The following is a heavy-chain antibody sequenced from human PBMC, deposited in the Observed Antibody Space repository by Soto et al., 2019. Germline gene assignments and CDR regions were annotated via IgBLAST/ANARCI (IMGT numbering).Heavy chain of an antibody. J-gene: IGHJ4*02. CDR2: IYSGGST. D-gene: IGHD3-22*01. Sequence: EVQLVESGGGLVQPGGSLRLSCAASGFTVSSNSMRWVRQAPGKGLEWVSVIYSGGSTYYADSVKGRCTISRDNSKNTLYLQMNSLRAEDTAVYYCASDIPEYYYDSSGYYSYWGQGTIVTVSS. V-gene: IGHV3-66*01. CDR3: ASDIPEYYYDSSGYYSY. CDR1: GFTVSSNS.